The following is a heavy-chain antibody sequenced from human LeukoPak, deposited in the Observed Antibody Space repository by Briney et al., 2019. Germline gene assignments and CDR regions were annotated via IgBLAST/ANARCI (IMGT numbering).Heavy chain of an antibody. CDR2: INHSGST. V-gene: IGHV4-34*01. D-gene: IGHD2/OR15-2a*01. Sequence: SETLSLTCAVYGGSFSGYYCSWIRQPPGKGLEWIGEINHSGSTNYNPSLKSRVTISVDTSKNQFSLKLSSVTAADTDVYYCARGLSVRGGYWGQGTLVTVSS. J-gene: IGHJ4*02. CDR3: ARGLSVRGGY. CDR1: GGSFSGYY.